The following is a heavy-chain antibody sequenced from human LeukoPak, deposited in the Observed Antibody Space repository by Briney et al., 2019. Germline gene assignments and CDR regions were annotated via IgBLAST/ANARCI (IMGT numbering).Heavy chain of an antibody. J-gene: IGHJ4*02. CDR1: GFTFDDYA. V-gene: IGHV3-43*02. D-gene: IGHD4-17*01. CDR2: ISGDGGST. Sequence: AGSLRLSRAASGFTFDDYAMHWVRQAPGKGLEWVSLISGDGGSTYYADSVKGRFTISRDNSKNSLYLQMNSLRTEDTALYYCAKNPSGYGDYVDGYYFDYWGQGTLVTVSS. CDR3: AKNPSGYGDYVDGYYFDY.